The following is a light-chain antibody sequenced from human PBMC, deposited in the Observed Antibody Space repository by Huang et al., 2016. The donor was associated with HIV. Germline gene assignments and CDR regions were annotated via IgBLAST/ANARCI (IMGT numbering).Light chain of an antibody. J-gene: IGKJ2*01. CDR1: QDISDY. V-gene: IGKV1-16*01. Sequence: DIQMTQSPSSLSASVGDRVTITCRVSQDISDYLAWFQQKPGKAPKSLIFATSTLHSGVPSRFSGSGSGTAFTLTINNLQPEDFATYYCQQYSDYPRTFGQGTKLDIK. CDR3: QQYSDYPRT. CDR2: ATS.